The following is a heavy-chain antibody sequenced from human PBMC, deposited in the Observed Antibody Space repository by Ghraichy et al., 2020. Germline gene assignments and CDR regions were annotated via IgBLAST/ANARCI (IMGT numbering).Heavy chain of an antibody. D-gene: IGHD3-16*01. J-gene: IGHJ5*02. CDR1: GFNINSHG. V-gene: IGHV3-33*01. Sequence: GGSLILSCVASGFNINSHGMHWVRQAPGKGLEWAAVMWADGKKQHYADSVKGRFTISRDTFKNTVYLQMNSVRVEDTAVYYCARDRSYYADDQWGQGTLVTVSS. CDR2: MWADGKKQ. CDR3: ARDRSYYADDQ.